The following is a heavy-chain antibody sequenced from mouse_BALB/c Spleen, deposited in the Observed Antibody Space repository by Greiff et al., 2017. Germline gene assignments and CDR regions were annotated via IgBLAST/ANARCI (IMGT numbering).Heavy chain of an antibody. V-gene: IGHV5-17*02. CDR1: GFTFSSFG. Sequence: EVQGVESGGGLVQPGGSRKLSCAASGFTFSSFGMHWVRQAPEKGLEWVAYISSGSSTIYYADTVKGRFTISRDNPKNTLFLQMTSLRSEDTAMYNCAKMGGVYGVVGYSDVWGAGGTVTVS. CDR3: AKMGGVYGVVGYSDV. D-gene: IGHD1-1*01. CDR2: ISSGSSTI. J-gene: IGHJ1*01.